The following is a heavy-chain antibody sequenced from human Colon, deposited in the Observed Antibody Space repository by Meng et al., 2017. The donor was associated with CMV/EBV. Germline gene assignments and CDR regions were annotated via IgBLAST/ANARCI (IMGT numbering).Heavy chain of an antibody. D-gene: IGHD1-26*01. V-gene: IGHV1-2*02. CDR2: INPITGGT. J-gene: IGHJ4*02. CDR3: ASLSGGDFDY. CDR1: GYTFTGYF. Sequence: LVQSGAEVKKPGASVKGSCKASGYTFTGYFMYWVRQAPGQGLEWLGVINPITGGTNYAQKFQGRVTMTRDTSMNTAYMELSRLRSDDTAVYYCASLSGGDFDYWGQGTLVTVS.